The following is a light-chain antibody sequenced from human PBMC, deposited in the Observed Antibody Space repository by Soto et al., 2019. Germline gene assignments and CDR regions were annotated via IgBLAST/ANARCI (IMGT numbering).Light chain of an antibody. Sequence: DIQMTQSPSSLSASVGDRVTITCRASQGISSYLAWYQQKPGKVPKLLIYGASTLHSGVPSRFSGSGSGTDFTLTINSLQPEDVATYYCQRYNSVPNTFGPGTKEDIK. CDR2: GAS. CDR1: QGISSY. CDR3: QRYNSVPNT. J-gene: IGKJ3*01. V-gene: IGKV1-27*01.